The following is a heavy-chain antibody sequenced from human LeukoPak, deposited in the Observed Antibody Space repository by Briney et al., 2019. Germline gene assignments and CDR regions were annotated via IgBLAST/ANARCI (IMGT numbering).Heavy chain of an antibody. J-gene: IGHJ5*02. CDR2: ISTSSSYI. CDR3: ARGADGVSSNSRGWFDP. D-gene: IGHD2-15*01. Sequence: GGSLRLSCAASGFTFNRYNMNWVRRAQGKGLEWVSSISTSSSYIYYADSVRGRFTISRDNAKNSLYLQMNSLRAEDTAVYSCARGADGVSSNSRGWFDPWGRGTLVTVSS. V-gene: IGHV3-21*01. CDR1: GFTFNRYN.